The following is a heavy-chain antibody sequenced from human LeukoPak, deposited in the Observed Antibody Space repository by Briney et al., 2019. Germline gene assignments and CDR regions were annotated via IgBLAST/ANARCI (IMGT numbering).Heavy chain of an antibody. V-gene: IGHV4-61*05. J-gene: IGHJ5*02. Sequence: SETLSLTCTISGGSISSSSYYWGWIRQPPGKGLEWIGYIYYSGSTNYNPSLKSRVTISVDTSKNQFSLKLSSVTAADTAVYYCARGRSGGSPNWLDRWGQGTLVTVSS. D-gene: IGHD2-15*01. CDR2: IYYSGST. CDR3: ARGRSGGSPNWLDR. CDR1: GGSISSSSYY.